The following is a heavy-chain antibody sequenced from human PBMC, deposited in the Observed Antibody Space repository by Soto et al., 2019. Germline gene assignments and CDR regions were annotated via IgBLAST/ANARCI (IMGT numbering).Heavy chain of an antibody. V-gene: IGHV4-34*01. CDR2: INHSGST. CDR1: GGSFSGYY. D-gene: IGHD1-1*01. Sequence: PSETLSLTCAVYGGSFSGYYWSWIRQPPGKGLEWIGEINHSGSTNYNPSLKSRVTISVDTSKNQFSLKLSSVTAADTAVYYCASAGWPPNWRYFDYWGQGTLVTVSS. CDR3: ASAGWPPNWRYFDY. J-gene: IGHJ4*02.